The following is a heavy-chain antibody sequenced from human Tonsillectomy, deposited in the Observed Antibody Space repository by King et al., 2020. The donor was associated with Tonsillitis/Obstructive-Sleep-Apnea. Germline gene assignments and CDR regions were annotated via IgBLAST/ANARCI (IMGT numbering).Heavy chain of an antibody. Sequence: QLVQSGAEAKKPGESLRISCKGSGYTFTTYWISWVRQMPGKGLEWMGKIDPSESYTNYSPSFQGHVTISTDKSISTAYLQWSSLKASDTAIYYCARQGGSQDYFYYGMDVWGQGTTVTVSS. J-gene: IGHJ6*02. D-gene: IGHD3-16*01. CDR2: IDPSESYT. CDR1: GYTFTTYW. CDR3: ARQGGSQDYFYYGMDV. V-gene: IGHV5-10-1*03.